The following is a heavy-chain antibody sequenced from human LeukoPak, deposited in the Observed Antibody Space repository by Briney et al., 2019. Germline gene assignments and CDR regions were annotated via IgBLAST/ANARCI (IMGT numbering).Heavy chain of an antibody. CDR1: GGSISSYY. Sequence: TPSETLSLTCTVSGGSISSYYWSWIRQPPGKRLEWIGYIYYSGSTNYNPSLKSRVTISVDTSKNQFSLKLSSVTAADTAVYYCARYTTSRFDYWGQGTLVTVSS. CDR3: ARYTTSRFDY. CDR2: IYYSGST. J-gene: IGHJ4*02. V-gene: IGHV4-59*12. D-gene: IGHD2-2*02.